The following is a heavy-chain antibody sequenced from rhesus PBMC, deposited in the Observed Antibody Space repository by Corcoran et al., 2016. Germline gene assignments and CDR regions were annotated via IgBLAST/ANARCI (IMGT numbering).Heavy chain of an antibody. CDR2: ISNGGGST. CDR3: AKDRGGSRYYVLDF. J-gene: IGHJ6*01. CDR1: GFTFSSYG. V-gene: IGHV3S5*01. Sequence: SCEASGFTFSSYGMSWVRQAPGKGLEWVSYISNGGGSTYSADSVKGRFTISRDNSKNTLSLQMNSRRAEDTAVYYCAKDRGGSRYYVLDFGGKAVVVTVSS. D-gene: IGHD2-39*01.